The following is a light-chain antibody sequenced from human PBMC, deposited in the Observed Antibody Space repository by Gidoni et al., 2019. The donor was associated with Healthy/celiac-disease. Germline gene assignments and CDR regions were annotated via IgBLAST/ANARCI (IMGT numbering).Light chain of an antibody. Sequence: EIVLTKSPATLSLSPGEIATLSCRASQSVSSYLAWYQQKPGQAPRLLIYNASNRATGNPARFSGSGSGTDFTLTISSREPEDFAVYYCQQRSNWPPRVTFGQGTRLEIK. J-gene: IGKJ5*01. CDR1: QSVSSY. CDR2: NAS. CDR3: QQRSNWPPRVT. V-gene: IGKV3-11*01.